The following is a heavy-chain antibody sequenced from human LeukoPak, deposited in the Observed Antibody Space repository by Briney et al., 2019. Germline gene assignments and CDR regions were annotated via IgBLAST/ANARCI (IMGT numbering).Heavy chain of an antibody. CDR2: INPNSGGT. CDR1: GYTFTGYY. CDR3: AVDFVYYDSSGYLDNNWFDP. D-gene: IGHD3-22*01. Sequence: GASVKVSCKASGYTFTGYYMHWVRQAPGQGLEWLGRINPNSGGTNYAQKFQGRVTMTRYTSISTAYMELSRLRSDDTAVYYCAVDFVYYDSSGYLDNNWFDPWGQGTLVTVSS. J-gene: IGHJ5*02. V-gene: IGHV1-2*06.